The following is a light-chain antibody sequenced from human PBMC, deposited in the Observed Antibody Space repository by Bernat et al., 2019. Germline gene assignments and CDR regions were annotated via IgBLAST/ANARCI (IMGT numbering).Light chain of an antibody. CDR2: DVY. V-gene: IGKV1-33*01. J-gene: IGKJ4*01. CDR3: QQYYNLPLT. CDR1: QSISSY. Sequence: DIQMTQSPSSLSASVGDRVTITCRASQSISSYLNWYQHKPGKAPKLLIYDVYNVETGVPSRFSGSGYGTDFTFTISSLQPEDIATYYCQQYYNLPLTFGGGTKLEI.